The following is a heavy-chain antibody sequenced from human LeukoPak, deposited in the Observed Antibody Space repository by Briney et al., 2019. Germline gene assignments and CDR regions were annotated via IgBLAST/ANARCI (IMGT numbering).Heavy chain of an antibody. V-gene: IGHV4-30-2*01. J-gene: IGHJ4*02. Sequence: TPSQTLSLTCTVSGGSISSGGYYWSWIRQPPGKGLEWIGYIYHSGSTYYNPSLKSRVTISVDRSKNQFSLKLSSVTAADTAVYYCAREMIGLYQLPMGTFDYWGQGTLVTASS. CDR2: IYHSGST. CDR3: AREMIGLYQLPMGTFDY. D-gene: IGHD6-6*01. CDR1: GGSISSGGYY.